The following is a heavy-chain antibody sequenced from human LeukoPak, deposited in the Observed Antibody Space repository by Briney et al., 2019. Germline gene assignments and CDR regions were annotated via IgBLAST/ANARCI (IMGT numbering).Heavy chain of an antibody. CDR2: ISWDGGST. V-gene: IGHV3-43D*03. D-gene: IGHD6-19*01. Sequence: GGSLRLSCAASGFTFDDYAMHRVRQAPGKGLEWVSLISWDGGSTYYADSVKGRFTISRDNSKNSLYLQMNSLRAEDTALYYCAKDIRPAVAGFNFDYWGQGTLVTVSS. CDR1: GFTFDDYA. CDR3: AKDIRPAVAGFNFDY. J-gene: IGHJ4*02.